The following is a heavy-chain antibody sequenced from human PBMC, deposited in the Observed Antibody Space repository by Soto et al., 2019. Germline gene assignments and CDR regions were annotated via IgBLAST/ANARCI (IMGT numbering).Heavy chain of an antibody. CDR3: ASRDPGTSVDY. D-gene: IGHD1-7*01. CDR1: GGSFTSNNW. V-gene: IGHV4-4*02. Sequence: SETLSLTCAVSGGSFTSNNWWTWVRQPPGQGLEWIGEIYRTGSTNYNPSLKGRVTISLDKSENQFSLKVTSLTAADTAVYYCASRDPGTSVDYWGQGTLVTVSS. J-gene: IGHJ4*02. CDR2: IYRTGST.